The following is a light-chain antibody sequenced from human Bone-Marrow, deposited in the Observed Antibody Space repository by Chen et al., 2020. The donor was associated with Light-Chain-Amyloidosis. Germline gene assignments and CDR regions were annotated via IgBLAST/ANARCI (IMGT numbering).Light chain of an antibody. V-gene: IGLV2-14*01. CDR1: SSDVGGDNH. CDR2: EVT. J-gene: IGLJ1*01. Sequence: HSALTQPASVSGSPGQSITISCTGTSSDVGGDNHVSWYQQHPDKAPKLMSYEVTNRPSWVPDRFSGSKSDNTASLTIAGLQTEDEADYFCSSYTITNTLVFGSGTRVTVL. CDR3: SSYTITNTLV.